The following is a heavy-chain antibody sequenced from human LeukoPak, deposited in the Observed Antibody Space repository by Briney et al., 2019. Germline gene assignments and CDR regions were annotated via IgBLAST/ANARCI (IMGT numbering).Heavy chain of an antibody. CDR3: ARHVCFITMVRGVINNNWFDP. Sequence: PSETLSLTCTVSGGSISSYYWSWIRQPPGKGLEWIGYIYYSGSTNYNPSLKSRVTISVDTSKDQFSLKLSSVTAADTAVYYCARHVCFITMVRGVINNNWFDPWGQGTLVTVSS. CDR2: IYYSGST. J-gene: IGHJ5*02. CDR1: GGSISSYY. D-gene: IGHD3-10*01. V-gene: IGHV4-59*01.